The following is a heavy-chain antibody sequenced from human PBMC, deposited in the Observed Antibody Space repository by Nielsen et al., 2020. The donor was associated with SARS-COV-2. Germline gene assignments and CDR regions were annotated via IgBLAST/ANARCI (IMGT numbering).Heavy chain of an antibody. CDR1: GFTVSSNY. J-gene: IGHJ4*02. D-gene: IGHD2-2*01. V-gene: IGHV3-48*01. Sequence: GGSLRLSCAASGFTVSSNYMSWGRQAPGKGQERVSYISSSSSTIYYADSVKGRFTISRDNAKNSLYLQMNSLRAEDTAVYYCASLGYCSSTSCFVDYWGQGTLVTVSS. CDR2: ISSSSSTI. CDR3: ASLGYCSSTSCFVDY.